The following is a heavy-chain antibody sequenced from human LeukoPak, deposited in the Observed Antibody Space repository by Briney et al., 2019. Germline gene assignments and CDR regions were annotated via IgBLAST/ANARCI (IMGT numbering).Heavy chain of an antibody. V-gene: IGHV4-4*07. CDR2: IYTSGST. D-gene: IGHD6-13*01. J-gene: IGHJ4*02. Sequence: SETLSLTCTVSGGSISSYYWSWTRQPAGKGLEWIGRIYTSGSTNYNPSLKSRVTMSVDTSKNQFSLKLSSVAAADTAVYYCARVQYSSSWNGFDYWGQGTLVTVSS. CDR1: GGSISSYY. CDR3: ARVQYSSSWNGFDY.